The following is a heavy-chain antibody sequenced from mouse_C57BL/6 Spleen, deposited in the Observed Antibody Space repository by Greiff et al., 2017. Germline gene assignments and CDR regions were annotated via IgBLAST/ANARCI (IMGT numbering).Heavy chain of an antibody. CDR3: ARKEIYSDYDDWYFEG. Sequence: VKLQESGAELARPGASVKMSCKASGYTFTSYTMHWVKQRPGQGLEWIGYINPSSGYTKYNQKFKDKATMTADKSSSTAYMQLGSLTSEDSAVYYCARKEIYSDYDDWYFEGWGTGTTVTVSS. CDR2: INPSSGYT. CDR1: GYTFTSYT. D-gene: IGHD2-4*01. J-gene: IGHJ1*03. V-gene: IGHV1-4*01.